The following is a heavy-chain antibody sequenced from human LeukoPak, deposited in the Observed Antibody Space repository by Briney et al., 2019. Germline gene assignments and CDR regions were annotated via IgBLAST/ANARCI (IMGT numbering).Heavy chain of an antibody. Sequence: VGSLRLSCAASGFTFSIYAMSWVRQAPGKGLQWVSSITSSGDGTYYADSVKGRFTISRDNSENMSYLQMNSLRVEDTAVYFCAKDRPNYYGSNGHYYRRDADYWGQGTLVTVSS. CDR1: GFTFSIYA. J-gene: IGHJ4*02. D-gene: IGHD3-22*01. V-gene: IGHV3-23*01. CDR2: ITSSGDGT. CDR3: AKDRPNYYGSNGHYYRRDADY.